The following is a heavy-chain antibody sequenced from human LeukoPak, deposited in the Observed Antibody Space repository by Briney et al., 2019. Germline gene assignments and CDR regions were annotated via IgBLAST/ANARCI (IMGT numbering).Heavy chain of an antibody. Sequence: GGSLRLSRAASGFTFSSYAMSWVRQAPGKGLEWVSAISGSGGSTYYADSVKGRFTISRDNSKNTLYLQMNSLRAEDTAVYYCAKVTENNYDFWSGYRSTFDYWGQGTLVTVSS. V-gene: IGHV3-23*01. CDR1: GFTFSSYA. D-gene: IGHD3-3*01. J-gene: IGHJ4*02. CDR2: ISGSGGST. CDR3: AKVTENNYDFWSGYRSTFDY.